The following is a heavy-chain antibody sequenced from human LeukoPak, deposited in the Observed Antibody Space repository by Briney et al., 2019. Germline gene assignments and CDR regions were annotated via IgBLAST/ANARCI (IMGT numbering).Heavy chain of an antibody. CDR2: ISYDGSNK. Sequence: GGSLRLSCAASGFTFSSYGMHWVRRAPGKGLGWVAVISYDGSNKYYADSAKGRFTISRDNSKNTLYLQMNSLRAEDTAVYYCAKGWRIAAAGGYYYGMDVWGQGTTVTVSS. CDR3: AKGWRIAAAGGYYYGMDV. CDR1: GFTFSSYG. D-gene: IGHD6-13*01. V-gene: IGHV3-30*18. J-gene: IGHJ6*02.